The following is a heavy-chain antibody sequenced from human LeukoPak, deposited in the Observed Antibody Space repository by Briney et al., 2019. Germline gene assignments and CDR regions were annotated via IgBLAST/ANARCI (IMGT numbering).Heavy chain of an antibody. D-gene: IGHD5-24*01. J-gene: IGHJ4*02. CDR2: IHYSGRT. CDR3: ARHQDGYGDYFDF. V-gene: IGHV4-59*08. CDR1: GGSISSYY. Sequence: SETLSLTRTVSGGSISSYYWSWIPQPPGKGLEWIGYIHYSGRTKYDPSLESRVTISVDTSKNQFSLKVSSVTAPDTAIYYCARHQDGYGDYFDFWGQGILVTVSS.